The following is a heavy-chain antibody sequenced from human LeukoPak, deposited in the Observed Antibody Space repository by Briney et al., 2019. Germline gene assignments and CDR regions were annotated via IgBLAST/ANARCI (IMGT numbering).Heavy chain of an antibody. J-gene: IGHJ2*01. CDR1: GGSISSYY. CDR3: ARRHYGGNSGRYWYFDL. CDR2: ISDTGIT. V-gene: IGHV4-59*01. Sequence: SETLSLTCSVSGGSISSYYLNWIRQAPGKGLEWIGYISDTGITTYNPSLESRVTISVDTSNKQFSLRLISVTAADTAVYYCARRHYGGNSGRYWYFDLWGRGTLVTVPS. D-gene: IGHD4-23*01.